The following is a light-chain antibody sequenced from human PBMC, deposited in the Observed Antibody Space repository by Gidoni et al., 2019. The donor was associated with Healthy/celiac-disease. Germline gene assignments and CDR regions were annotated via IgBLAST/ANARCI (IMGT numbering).Light chain of an antibody. CDR2: AAS. CDR1: QSISSY. Sequence: DIQMTQYPSSLSASVGDRVTITFRASQSISSYLNWYPQKTGKAPKLLIYAASSLQSGVPSRFSGSGSVSDFTLTISSLQPEDFATDYCQQSYSTPPTTFGQGTKVEIK. V-gene: IGKV1-39*01. CDR3: QQSYSTPPTT. J-gene: IGKJ1*01.